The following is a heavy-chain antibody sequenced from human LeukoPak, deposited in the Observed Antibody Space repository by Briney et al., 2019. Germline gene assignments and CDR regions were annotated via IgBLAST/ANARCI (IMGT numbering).Heavy chain of an antibody. Sequence: PSETLSLTCTVSGYSISSGYYWGWIRQPPGKGLEWIGSIYHSGSTYYNPSLKSRVTISVDTSKNQFALKLSSVTAADTAVYYCARESYDSSGLDYWGQGTLVTVSS. CDR1: GYSISSGYY. V-gene: IGHV4-38-2*02. D-gene: IGHD3-22*01. CDR3: ARESYDSSGLDY. J-gene: IGHJ4*02. CDR2: IYHSGST.